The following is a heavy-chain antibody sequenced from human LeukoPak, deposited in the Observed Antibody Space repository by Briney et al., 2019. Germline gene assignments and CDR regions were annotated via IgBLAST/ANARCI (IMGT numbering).Heavy chain of an antibody. D-gene: IGHD6-19*01. CDR1: GFTFDRFA. Sequence: GGSLRLSCSASGFTFDRFAMHWVRQAPGKGLEYLSGIGSNGRSTHNADSVKGRFTIPRDNSKNTLFLQMTSLRAEDTAVYYCVNQISGWVYWGQGTLVTVSS. CDR3: VNQISGWVY. J-gene: IGHJ4*02. V-gene: IGHV3-64D*06. CDR2: IGSNGRST.